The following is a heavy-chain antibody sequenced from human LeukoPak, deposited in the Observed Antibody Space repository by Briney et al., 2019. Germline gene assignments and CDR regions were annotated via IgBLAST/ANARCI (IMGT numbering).Heavy chain of an antibody. CDR3: ARGEDGYNSDY. Sequence: GGSLRLSCAASGFTFSSYEMNWVRQAPGKGLEWVSYISSSGNTIYYADSVKGRFTISRDNAKNSLYLQMSSLRAEDTAVYYCARGEDGYNSDYWGQGTLVTVSS. J-gene: IGHJ4*02. CDR1: GFTFSSYE. CDR2: ISSSGNTI. D-gene: IGHD5-24*01. V-gene: IGHV3-48*03.